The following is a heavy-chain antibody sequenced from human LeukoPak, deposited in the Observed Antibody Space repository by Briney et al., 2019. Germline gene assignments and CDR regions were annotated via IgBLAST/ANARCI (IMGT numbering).Heavy chain of an antibody. D-gene: IGHD6-25*01. CDR2: IIPIFGTA. CDR1: GGTFSSYA. V-gene: IGHV1-69*05. J-gene: IGHJ3*02. CDR3: AREGEQRGAFDI. Sequence: GASVKVSCKASGGTFSSYAISWVRQAPGQGLEWMGGIIPIFGTANYAQKFQGRVTMTRDTSTSTVYMELSSLRSEDTAVYYCAREGEQRGAFDIWGQGTMVTVSS.